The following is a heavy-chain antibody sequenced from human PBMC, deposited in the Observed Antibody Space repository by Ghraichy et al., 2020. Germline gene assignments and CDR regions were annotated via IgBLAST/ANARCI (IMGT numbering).Heavy chain of an antibody. J-gene: IGHJ4*02. Sequence: GGSLRLSCAASGFTFTTYSMNWVRQTPGKGLEWVSSIDSSLSQIYYGESVKGRFTVSRDNAENSQSLQMNSLRAEDTAVYYCVRGFHHEMRSGRFVFDFLGQGALVTVSS. CDR3: VRGFHHEMRSGRFVFDF. D-gene: IGHD3-3*01. CDR1: GFTFTTYS. V-gene: IGHV3-21*04. CDR2: IDSSLSQI.